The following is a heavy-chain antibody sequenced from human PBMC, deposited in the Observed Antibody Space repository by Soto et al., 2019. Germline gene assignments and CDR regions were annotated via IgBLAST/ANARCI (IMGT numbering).Heavy chain of an antibody. CDR3: VTSDWAW. J-gene: IGHJ4*02. Sequence: GASVKVSCKASGYTFSAYAIHWVRQAPGQGLQWVGWINAGTGDTRYAPKFRGRLIITRDTSASTAYMELSSLRPNDTAMFYCVTSDWAWWGQGTLVTVSS. V-gene: IGHV1-3*01. D-gene: IGHD3-9*01. CDR1: GYTFSAYA. CDR2: INAGTGDT.